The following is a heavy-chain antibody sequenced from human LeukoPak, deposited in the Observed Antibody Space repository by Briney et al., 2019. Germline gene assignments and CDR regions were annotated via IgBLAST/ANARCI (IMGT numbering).Heavy chain of an antibody. CDR2: IIPIFGTA. J-gene: IGHJ4*02. CDR3: ARGVLISSSSREHFDY. Sequence: SVKVSCKASGGTFSSYAISWVRQAPGQGLEWMGGIIPIFGTANYAQKFQGRVTITADESTRTAYMELSSLRSEDTAVYYCARGVLISSSSREHFDYWGQGTLVTVSS. D-gene: IGHD6-6*01. CDR1: GGTFSSYA. V-gene: IGHV1-69*13.